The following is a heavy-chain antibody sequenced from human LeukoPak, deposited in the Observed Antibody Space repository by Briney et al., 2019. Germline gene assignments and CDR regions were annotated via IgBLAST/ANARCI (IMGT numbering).Heavy chain of an antibody. D-gene: IGHD4-17*01. V-gene: IGHV3-64*01. CDR2: ISSDGDST. J-gene: IGHJ4*02. Sequence: GGSLRLSCAASGFTFSTYAMHWVRQAPGKGLEYVSAISSDGDSTYYANSVKGRFTISRGNSKNTLYLQMGSLRAEDMAVYYCARSEQQDFGDYEFDYWGQGTLVTVSS. CDR3: ARSEQQDFGDYEFDY. CDR1: GFTFSTYA.